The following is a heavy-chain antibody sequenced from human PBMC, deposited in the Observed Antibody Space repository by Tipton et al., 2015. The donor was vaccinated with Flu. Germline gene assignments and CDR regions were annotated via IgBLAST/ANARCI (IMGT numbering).Heavy chain of an antibody. Sequence: TLSLTCTVSGGSISSYYWSWIRQPPGKGLEWIGYIYYSGSTNYNPSLKSRVTISVDTSKNQFSLKLSSVTAADTAVYYCAREEIGYCSSTSCYAPRVGFDIWGQGTMVTVSS. J-gene: IGHJ3*02. CDR3: AREEIGYCSSTSCYAPRVGFDI. CDR1: GGSISSYY. V-gene: IGHV4-59*01. CDR2: IYYSGST. D-gene: IGHD2-2*01.